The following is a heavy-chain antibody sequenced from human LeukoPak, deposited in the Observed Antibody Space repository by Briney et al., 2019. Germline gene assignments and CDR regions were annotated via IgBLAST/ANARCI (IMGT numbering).Heavy chain of an antibody. CDR1: GGTFSSYA. CDR2: IIPIFGTA. CDR3: ATRGDSSSWPYYYMDV. J-gene: IGHJ6*03. D-gene: IGHD6-13*01. V-gene: IGHV1-69*13. Sequence: GASVKVSCKASGGTFSSYAISWVRQAPGQGLEWMGGIIPIFGTANYAQKFQGRVTITADESTSTAYMELSSLRSEDTAVYYCATRGDSSSWPYYYMDVWGKGTTVTISS.